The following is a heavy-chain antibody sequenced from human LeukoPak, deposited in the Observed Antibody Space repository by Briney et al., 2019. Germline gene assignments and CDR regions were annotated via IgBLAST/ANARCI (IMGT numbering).Heavy chain of an antibody. CDR1: GFTFSSYE. V-gene: IGHV3-48*03. J-gene: IGHJ3*02. CDR2: ISSSGSTI. CDR3: ARQKTIAFDI. Sequence: PGGSLRLSCAASGFTFSSYEMNWVRQAPGKGLEWVSYISSSGSTIYYADSVKGRFTISRDNFKNTLYLQMNSLRAEDTAVYYCARQKTIAFDIWGQGTMVTVSS.